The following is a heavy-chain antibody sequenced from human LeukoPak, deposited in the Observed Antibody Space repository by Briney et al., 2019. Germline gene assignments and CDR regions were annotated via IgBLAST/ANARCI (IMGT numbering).Heavy chain of an antibody. V-gene: IGHV4-59*01. CDR3: ARVTPGSYYPY. CDR1: GGSFSDYY. D-gene: IGHD5-18*01. Sequence: SETLSLTCTVSGGSFSDYYWSWVRQPPGKGPEWIGYISNSGNTKYNPSLKSRVTFSVDTSKNQFSLTLTSVTAPDTAVHYCARVTPGSYYPYWGQGILVTVSS. CDR2: ISNSGNT. J-gene: IGHJ4*02.